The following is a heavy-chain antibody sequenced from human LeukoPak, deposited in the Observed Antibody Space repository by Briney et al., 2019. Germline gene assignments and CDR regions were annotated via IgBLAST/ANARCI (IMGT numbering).Heavy chain of an antibody. J-gene: IGHJ4*02. CDR3: AKDKIRYSGSYPLDY. CDR2: INSDGSSR. CDR1: GFTFNSYW. Sequence: GGSLRLSCVASGFTFNSYWMHWVRQAPGKGLVWVSRINSDGSSRSYADSVKGRFTISRDNAKNTLYLQMNSLRAEDTAVYYCAKDKIRYSGSYPLDYWGQGTLVTVSS. V-gene: IGHV3-74*01. D-gene: IGHD1-26*01.